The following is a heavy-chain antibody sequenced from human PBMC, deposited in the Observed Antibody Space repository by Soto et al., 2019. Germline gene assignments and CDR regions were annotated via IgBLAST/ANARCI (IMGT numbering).Heavy chain of an antibody. J-gene: IGHJ6*02. CDR1: GFTFSSYG. CDR3: AKDLQDCSGGSCYLGMDV. D-gene: IGHD2-15*01. CDR2: ISYDGSNK. V-gene: IGHV3-30*18. Sequence: QVQLVESGGGVVQPGTSLRLSCAASGFTFSSYGMHWVRQAPGKGLEWVAVISYDGSNKYYADSVKGRFTISRDNSKNTLYLQMNSLRAEDTAVYYCAKDLQDCSGGSCYLGMDVWGQGTTVTVSS.